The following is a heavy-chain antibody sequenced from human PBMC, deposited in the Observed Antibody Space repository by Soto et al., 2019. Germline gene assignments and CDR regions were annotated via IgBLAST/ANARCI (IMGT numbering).Heavy chain of an antibody. CDR1: GGSISSYY. Sequence: TSETLSLTCTVSGGSISSYYWSWIRQPPGKGLEWIGEINHYNPSLKSRVTISVDTSKNQFSLKLNSVTAADTAVYYCARAWGRDGFDYWGQGTLVTVSS. D-gene: IGHD3-16*01. CDR2: INH. J-gene: IGHJ4*02. V-gene: IGHV4-34*01. CDR3: ARAWGRDGFDY.